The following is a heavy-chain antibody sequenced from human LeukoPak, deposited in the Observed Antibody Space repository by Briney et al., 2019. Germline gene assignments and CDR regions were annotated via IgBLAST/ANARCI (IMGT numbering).Heavy chain of an antibody. Sequence: PSETLSLTCAVYGGSFSGYSWSWIRQPPGKGLEWIADINHSGSTNYNPSLKSRVTISVDTSKNQFSLQLSSATAADSAVYYCAREGSGLFYFQHWGPGTLVTVSS. J-gene: IGHJ1*01. V-gene: IGHV4-34*01. CDR1: GGSFSGYS. CDR3: AREGSGLFYFQH. CDR2: INHSGST. D-gene: IGHD2-15*01.